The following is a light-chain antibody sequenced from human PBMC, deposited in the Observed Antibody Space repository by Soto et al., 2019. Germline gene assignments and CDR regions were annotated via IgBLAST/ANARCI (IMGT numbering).Light chain of an antibody. J-gene: IGKJ3*01. CDR2: AAS. Sequence: DIQMTQSPSSVSAFVGDRVTITCRASQDISSWLAWYQQKPGKAPKLLIYAASTLHSGVPSRFSGSRSGTDFTLTISSLQPEAFATYFCQQASSFPPGFGPGTKVDIK. CDR3: QQASSFPPG. CDR1: QDISSW. V-gene: IGKV1D-12*01.